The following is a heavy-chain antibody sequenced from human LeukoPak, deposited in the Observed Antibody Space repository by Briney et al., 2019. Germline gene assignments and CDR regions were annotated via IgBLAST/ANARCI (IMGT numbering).Heavy chain of an antibody. D-gene: IGHD5-24*01. J-gene: IGHJ3*02. CDR1: GFTFSSYA. CDR3: ARVRDGYNWDAFDI. Sequence: GGSLRLSCAASGFTFSSYAMHWVRQAPGKGLEWVAVISYDGSNKYYADSVKGRSTISRDNAKNTLYLQMNSLRAEDTAVYYCARVRDGYNWDAFDIWGQGTMVTVSS. V-gene: IGHV3-30*04. CDR2: ISYDGSNK.